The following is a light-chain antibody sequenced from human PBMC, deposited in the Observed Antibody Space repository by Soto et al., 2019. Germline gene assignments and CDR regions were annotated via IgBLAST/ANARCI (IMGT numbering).Light chain of an antibody. CDR1: QDINKN. Sequence: IQMTQSPSSLSACVGDRVTITCQASQDINKNLIWYQQKPGKAPKLLIYDASDLETGVPSRFSGSGSGTGFTFTISSLQPEDFATYYCQQYESLPLTFGQGARLEIK. CDR3: QQYESLPLT. V-gene: IGKV1-33*01. J-gene: IGKJ5*01. CDR2: DAS.